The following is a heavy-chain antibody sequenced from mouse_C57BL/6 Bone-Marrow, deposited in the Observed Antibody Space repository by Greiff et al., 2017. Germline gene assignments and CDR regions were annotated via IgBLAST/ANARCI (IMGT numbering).Heavy chain of an antibody. J-gene: IGHJ4*01. CDR1: GFNIKDYY. CDR3: ARSPPPNDAMDY. V-gene: IGHV14-2*01. CDR2: FDPEDGET. Sequence: EVQLQQSGAELVKPGASVKLSCTASGFNIKDYYMHWVKQRTEQGLEWIGRFDPEDGETKYDPKFKGKATITADPSSNTAYLQLSSLTSDDPAVYYCARSPPPNDAMDYWGQGTSVTVSS.